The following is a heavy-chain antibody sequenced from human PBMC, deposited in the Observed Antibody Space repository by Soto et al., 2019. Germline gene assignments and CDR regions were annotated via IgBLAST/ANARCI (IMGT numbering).Heavy chain of an antibody. J-gene: IGHJ4*02. CDR2: ISGSGAGT. V-gene: IGHV3-23*01. CDR1: GFTFSSYA. CDR3: ARGVGYCSGGSCYPDSAVPLDY. D-gene: IGHD2-15*01. Sequence: GGSLRLSCAASGFTFSSYAMSWVRQAPGKGLEWVSAISGSGAGTYYADSVKGRLTISRDKSKNTLYLQMNSLRAEDTAVYYCARGVGYCSGGSCYPDSAVPLDYWGQGTLVTVSS.